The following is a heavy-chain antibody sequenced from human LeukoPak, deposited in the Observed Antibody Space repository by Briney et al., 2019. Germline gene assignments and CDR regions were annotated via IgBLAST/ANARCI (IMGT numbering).Heavy chain of an antibody. CDR3: ARRVAVAGRDSYGMDV. D-gene: IGHD6-19*01. CDR1: GGSISSYY. V-gene: IGHV4-59*08. Sequence: SETLSLTCTVSGGSISSYYWSWIRQPPGKGLEWIGYIYYSGSTNYNPSLKSRVTISVDTSKNQFSLKLSSVTAADTAVYYCARRVAVAGRDSYGMDVWGQGTTVTVSS. J-gene: IGHJ6*02. CDR2: IYYSGST.